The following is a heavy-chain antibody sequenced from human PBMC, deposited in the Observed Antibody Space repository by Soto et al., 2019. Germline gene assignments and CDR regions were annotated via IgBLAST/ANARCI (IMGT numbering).Heavy chain of an antibody. V-gene: IGHV4-31*03. CDR3: ARALYYHDSNGYPFDS. CDR1: GDSISSSGYY. J-gene: IGHJ4*02. CDR2: IHHGGST. Sequence: SETLSLTCTVSGDSISSSGYYWTWVRQHPGKGLEWIGYIHHGGSTYYNPSLKSRPTISVETSRNQFSLKLSSVTAADTAVYYWARALYYHDSNGYPFDSWGQGTLVTVSS. D-gene: IGHD3-22*01.